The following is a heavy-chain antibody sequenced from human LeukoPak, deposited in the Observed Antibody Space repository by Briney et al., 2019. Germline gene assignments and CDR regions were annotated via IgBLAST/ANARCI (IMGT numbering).Heavy chain of an antibody. Sequence: PGGSLRLSCAASGFTFSSYGMHWVRQAPGKGLEWVAFIRYDGSNKYYADSVKGRFTISRDNSKNTLYLQMNSLRAEDTAVYYCAKDEARPPYYYYYMDVWGKGTTVTVSS. CDR3: AKDEARPPYYYYYMDV. D-gene: IGHD6-6*01. V-gene: IGHV3-30*02. J-gene: IGHJ6*03. CDR1: GFTFSSYG. CDR2: IRYDGSNK.